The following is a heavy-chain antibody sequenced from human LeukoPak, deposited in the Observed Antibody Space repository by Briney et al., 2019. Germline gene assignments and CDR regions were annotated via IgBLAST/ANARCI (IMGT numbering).Heavy chain of an antibody. V-gene: IGHV1-69*13. CDR3: ARESGYCSSTSCYGYYYYMDV. CDR2: IIPIFGTA. J-gene: IGHJ6*03. D-gene: IGHD2-2*01. CDR1: GGTFSSYA. Sequence: SVKVSCKASGGTFSSYAISWVRQAPGQGLEWMGGIIPIFGTANYAQKFQGRVTITADESTSTAYMELSSLRSEDTAVYYCARESGYCSSTSCYGYYYYMDVWGKETTVTVSS.